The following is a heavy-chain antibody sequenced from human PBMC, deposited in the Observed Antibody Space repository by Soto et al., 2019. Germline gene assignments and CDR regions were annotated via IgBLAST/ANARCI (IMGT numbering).Heavy chain of an antibody. CDR3: ARVSSGWLGIFDS. CDR1: GGSISSYF. D-gene: IGHD6-19*01. CDR2: IYYSGTT. Sequence: SETLSLTCTVSGGSISSYFWSWIRQPPGKGLEWIGYIYYSGTTNYNPSLKGRVTISVDTSKNQFSLNLSSVTAADTAVYYCARVSSGWLGIFDSWGRGTLVTVSS. J-gene: IGHJ4*02. V-gene: IGHV4-59*08.